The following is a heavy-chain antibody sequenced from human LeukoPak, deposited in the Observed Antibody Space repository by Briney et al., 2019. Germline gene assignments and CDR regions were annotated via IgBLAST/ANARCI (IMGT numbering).Heavy chain of an antibody. V-gene: IGHV4-39*07. J-gene: IGHJ4*02. CDR1: GGSTSSSSYY. CDR3: ARDVLGSSWYRVYFDY. Sequence: SETLSLTCTFSGGSTSSSSYYWGWIRQPPGKGLEYIGCIYYSGSTYYNPSLKSRVTISVETSKNQFSLKLSSVTAADTAVYYCARDVLGSSWYRVYFDYWGQGTLVTVSS. CDR2: IYYSGST. D-gene: IGHD6-13*01.